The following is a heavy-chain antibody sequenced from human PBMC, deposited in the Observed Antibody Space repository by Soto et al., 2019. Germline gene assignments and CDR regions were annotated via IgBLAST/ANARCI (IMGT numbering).Heavy chain of an antibody. CDR1: GGSVSSNSYS. Sequence: TSETLSLTCTVSGGSVSSNSYSWGWIRQSPGKGLEWIGTIYSSENTYYNPSLVSRVTISVDTSMNEFSLRLSSVTAADTAVYYCARDKITGLFDYWGQGTLVTVSS. V-gene: IGHV4-39*02. D-gene: IGHD2-8*02. J-gene: IGHJ4*02. CDR3: ARDKITGLFDY. CDR2: IYSSENT.